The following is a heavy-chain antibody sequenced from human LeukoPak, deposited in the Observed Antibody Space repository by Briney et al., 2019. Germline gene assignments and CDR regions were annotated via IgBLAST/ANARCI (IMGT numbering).Heavy chain of an antibody. CDR2: ISSSSSYI. J-gene: IGHJ4*02. D-gene: IGHD5-12*01. CDR1: GFTFSSYS. CDR3: AKDGDIVATTIAPGDY. V-gene: IGHV3-21*04. Sequence: GGSLRLSCAASGFTFSSYSMNWVRQAPGKGLEWVSSISSSSSYIYYADSVKGRFTISRDNSKNTLCLQMNSLRAEDTAVYYCAKDGDIVATTIAPGDYWGQGTLVTVSS.